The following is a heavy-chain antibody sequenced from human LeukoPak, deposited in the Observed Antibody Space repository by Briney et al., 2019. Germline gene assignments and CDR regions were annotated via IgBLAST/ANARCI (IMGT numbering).Heavy chain of an antibody. CDR3: ARDLPPLGSGSYGLSH. CDR1: GYTFTGYY. CDR2: INPNSGGT. Sequence: ASVKVSCKASGYTFTGYYMHWVRQAPGQGLEWMVWINPNSGGTNYAQKFQGRVTMTRDTSISTAYMELSRLRSDDTAVYYCARDLPPLGSGSYGLSHWGQGTLVTVSS. J-gene: IGHJ4*02. V-gene: IGHV1-2*02. D-gene: IGHD1-26*01.